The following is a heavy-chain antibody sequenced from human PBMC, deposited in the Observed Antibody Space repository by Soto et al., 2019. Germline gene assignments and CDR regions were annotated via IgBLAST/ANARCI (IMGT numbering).Heavy chain of an antibody. CDR3: ARVKYYYDSSGYPNSRTFDI. CDR1: GGSISSSSYY. J-gene: IGHJ3*02. V-gene: IGHV4-39*01. D-gene: IGHD3-22*01. CDR2: IYYSGST. Sequence: SETLSLTCTVSGGSISSSSYYWGWIRQPPGKGLEWIGSIYYSGSTYYNPSLKSRVTISVDTSKNQFSLKLSSVTAADTAVYYCARVKYYYDSSGYPNSRTFDIWGQGTMVTVSS.